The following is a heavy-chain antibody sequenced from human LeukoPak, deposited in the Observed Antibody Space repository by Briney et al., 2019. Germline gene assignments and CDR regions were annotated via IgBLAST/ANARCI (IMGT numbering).Heavy chain of an antibody. CDR2: IWYDGSNK. Sequence: GGSLRLSCAASGFTFSSYGMHWVRQAPGKGLEWVAVIWYDGSNKYYADSVKGRFTISRDNSKNTLYLQMNSLRAEDTAVYYCSTLGQGSDYWGQGTLVTVSS. CDR1: GFTFSSYG. V-gene: IGHV3-33*01. J-gene: IGHJ4*02. CDR3: STLGQGSDY.